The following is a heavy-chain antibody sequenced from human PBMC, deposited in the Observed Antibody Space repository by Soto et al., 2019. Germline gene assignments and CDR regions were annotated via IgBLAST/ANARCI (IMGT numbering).Heavy chain of an antibody. D-gene: IGHD4-17*01. J-gene: IGHJ4*02. V-gene: IGHV4-30-4*08. CDR2: IYYSGDS. CDR1: GASVSSGDYY. Sequence: TLSLTCTVSGASVSSGDYYWSSIRQSPGKGLEWIGYIYYSGDSYYNPSLKGRLTISIDTSKNQFSLILNSVTVADTAIYYCVGPGTTADYCGRGPLVTVSS. CDR3: VGPGTTADY.